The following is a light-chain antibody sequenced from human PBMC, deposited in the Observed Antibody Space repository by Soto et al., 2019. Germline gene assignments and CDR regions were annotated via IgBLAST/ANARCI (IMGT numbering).Light chain of an antibody. CDR3: QQSYSSPPT. CDR2: AAS. Sequence: DTQMTQSPSSLSASVGDRVTITCRASQTITTHLNWYQQRPGKAPKLLIYAASRLQSGVPSRFSGSGSGTDFTLTISSLQPEDFATYYCQQSYSSPPTFGQGTKVEIK. J-gene: IGKJ1*01. CDR1: QTITTH. V-gene: IGKV1-39*01.